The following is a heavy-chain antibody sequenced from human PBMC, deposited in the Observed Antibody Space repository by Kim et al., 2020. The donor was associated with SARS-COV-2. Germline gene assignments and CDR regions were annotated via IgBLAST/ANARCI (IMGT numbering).Heavy chain of an antibody. D-gene: IGHD6-13*01. CDR1: GGSFSSGGYY. V-gene: IGHV4-31*03. CDR2: IYYSGST. CDR3: ARGAEISSSWYGGLYYYGMDV. J-gene: IGHJ6*02. Sequence: SETLSLTCTVSGGSFSSGGYYWSWIRQHPGKGLEWIGYIYYSGSTYYNPSLKSRVTISVDTSKNQFSLKLSSVTAADTAVYYCARGAEISSSWYGGLYYYGMDVWGQGTTVTVSS.